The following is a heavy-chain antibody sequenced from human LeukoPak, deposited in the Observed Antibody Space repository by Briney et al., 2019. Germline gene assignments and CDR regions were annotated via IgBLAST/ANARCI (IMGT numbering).Heavy chain of an antibody. CDR1: GGTFSSYA. D-gene: IGHD5-12*01. J-gene: IGHJ6*02. Sequence: SVKVSCKASGGTFSSYAISWVRQAPGQGLEWMGRIIPIFGIANYAQKFQGRVTITADKSTSTAYMELSSLRSEDTAVYYCAREGSGYDPLRPNYYYGMDVWGQGTTVTVSS. CDR3: AREGSGYDPLRPNYYYGMDV. V-gene: IGHV1-69*04. CDR2: IIPIFGIA.